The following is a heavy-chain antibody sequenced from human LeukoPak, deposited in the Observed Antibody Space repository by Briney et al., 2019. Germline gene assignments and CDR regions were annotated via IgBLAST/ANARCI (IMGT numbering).Heavy chain of an antibody. CDR1: GFTFSSYW. CDR3: AKEVVAATLFDY. CDR2: ISYDGSNK. Sequence: GGSLRLSCAASGFTFSSYWMSWVRQAPGKGLQWVAVISYDGSNKYYADSVKGRFTISRDNSKNTLYLQMNSLRAEDTAVYYCAKEVVAATLFDYWGQGTLVTVSS. J-gene: IGHJ4*02. D-gene: IGHD2-15*01. V-gene: IGHV3-30*18.